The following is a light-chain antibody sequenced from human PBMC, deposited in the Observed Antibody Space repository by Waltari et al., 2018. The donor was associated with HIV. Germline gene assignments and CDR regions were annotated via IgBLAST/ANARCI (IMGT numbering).Light chain of an antibody. V-gene: IGLV1-51*01. CDR3: GTWDSSLDDVL. J-gene: IGLJ2*01. CDR2: DDH. Sequence: QSVLTQPPSVSAAPGQKVTISCSGSVSNIGNNYVSWYQQVPVTAPKLIIYDDHKRPSGIPDRFSGSKSGTAATLGITGLQTGDEADYYCGTWDSSLDDVLFGGGSKLTVL. CDR1: VSNIGNNY.